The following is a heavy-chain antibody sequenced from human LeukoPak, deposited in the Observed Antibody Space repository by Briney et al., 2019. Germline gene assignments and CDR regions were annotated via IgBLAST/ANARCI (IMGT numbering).Heavy chain of an antibody. D-gene: IGHD5-24*01. Sequence: GGSLRLSCAASGFTFSGSWMSWVRQAPGKGLEWVASINQDGGEKYSLDSVKGRFTISRDNSKNTLYLQMNSLRAEDTAVYYCAKGEMATIEGGGDYWGQGTLVTVSS. J-gene: IGHJ4*02. CDR2: INQDGGEK. V-gene: IGHV3-7*03. CDR3: AKGEMATIEGGGDY. CDR1: GFTFSGSW.